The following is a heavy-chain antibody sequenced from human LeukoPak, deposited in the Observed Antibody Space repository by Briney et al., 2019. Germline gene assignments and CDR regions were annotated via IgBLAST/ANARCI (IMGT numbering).Heavy chain of an antibody. CDR1: GGSIRSSNYH. Sequence: SETLSPTCTVSGGSIRSSNYHWGWIRQPPGRGLEWIGIIYYSGSTYYNPSLKSRVTISVDTSKNQISLKLNSVTAADTAVYYCARSLAGPRARPSDYWGQGILVTVSS. V-gene: IGHV4-39*01. CDR2: IYYSGST. J-gene: IGHJ4*02. D-gene: IGHD6-19*01. CDR3: ARSLAGPRARPSDY.